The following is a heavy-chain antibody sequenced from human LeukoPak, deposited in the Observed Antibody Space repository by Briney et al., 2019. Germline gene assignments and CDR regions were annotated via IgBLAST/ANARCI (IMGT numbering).Heavy chain of an antibody. V-gene: IGHV1-69*06. CDR2: IIPIFGTA. D-gene: IGHD3-22*01. Sequence: SVKVSCKASGGTFSSYAISWVRQAPGQGLEWMGGIIPIFGTANYAQKFQGRVTITADKSTSTAYMELSSLRSEDTAVYYCAKALSGYYFDVDYWGQGTLVTVSS. J-gene: IGHJ4*02. CDR1: GGTFSSYA. CDR3: AKALSGYYFDVDY.